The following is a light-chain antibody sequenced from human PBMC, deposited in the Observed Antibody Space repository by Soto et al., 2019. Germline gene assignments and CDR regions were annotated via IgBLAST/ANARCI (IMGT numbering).Light chain of an antibody. CDR2: EVS. V-gene: IGLV2-8*01. J-gene: IGLJ3*02. Sequence: QSALTQPTSASGSPGQSVTISCTGTSSDVGAYKYVSWYQQYPGKAPKLMIYEVSKRPSGVPDRFSGSKSGNTASLTVSGLQAGDEADYYCTSYVGSDIWVFGGGTKVTVL. CDR1: SSDVGAYKY. CDR3: TSYVGSDIWV.